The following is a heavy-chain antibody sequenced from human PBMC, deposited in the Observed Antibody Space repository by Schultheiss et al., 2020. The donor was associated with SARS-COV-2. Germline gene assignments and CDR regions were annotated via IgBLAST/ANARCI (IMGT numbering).Heavy chain of an antibody. CDR3: ATGRWLQFSFDY. V-gene: IGHV4-38-2*02. Sequence: SETLSLTCTVSGGSISSGYHWGWIRQPPGKGLEWIGSIYTSGSTYYNPSLKSRVTISVDTSKNQFSLKLSSVTAADTAVYYCATGRWLQFSFDYWGQGTLVTVSS. CDR1: GGSISSGYH. D-gene: IGHD5-24*01. CDR2: IYTSGST. J-gene: IGHJ4*02.